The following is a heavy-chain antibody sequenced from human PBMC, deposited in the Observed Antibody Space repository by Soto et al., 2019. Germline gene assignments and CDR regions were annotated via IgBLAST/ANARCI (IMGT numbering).Heavy chain of an antibody. CDR1: GYTFSTYA. J-gene: IGHJ6*03. CDR3: ARDLPPPQSFSYFYYMDV. Sequence: ASVKVSCKTSGYTFSTYAIHWVRQAPGQSLEWMGWINTGNGNTKYSQKVQGRVTITRDTSASTAYMELRSLRSEDTAVYYCARDLPPPQSFSYFYYMDVWGKGTTVTVSS. CDR2: INTGNGNT. V-gene: IGHV1-3*04.